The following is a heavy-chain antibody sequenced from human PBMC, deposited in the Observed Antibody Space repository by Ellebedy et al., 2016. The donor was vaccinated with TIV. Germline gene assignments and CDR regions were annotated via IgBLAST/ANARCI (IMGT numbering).Heavy chain of an antibody. CDR1: GFSLSTSGVG. CDR3: ARIAGDLWGNCIGAFDI. V-gene: IGHV2-5*02. Sequence: SGPTLVKPTQTLTLTCTFSGFSLSTSGVGVGWIRQPPGKALEWLALIYWDDDKRYSPSLKSRLTITKDTSKNQVVLTMTNMDPVDTATYYCARIAGDLWGNCIGAFDIWGQGTMVTVSS. CDR2: IYWDDDK. D-gene: IGHD3-16*01. J-gene: IGHJ3*02.